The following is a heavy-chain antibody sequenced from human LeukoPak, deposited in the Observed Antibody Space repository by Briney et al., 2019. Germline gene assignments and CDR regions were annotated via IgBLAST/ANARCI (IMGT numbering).Heavy chain of an antibody. J-gene: IGHJ3*02. CDR1: GFTVSSND. CDR2: IYSGGST. Sequence: PGGSLRLSCAASGFTVSSNDMSWVRQAPGKGLEWVSLIYSGGSTYYADSVKGRFTIPTHNSKNTLYLQMNSLRAEDTAVYYCARAFNYDSSGYYPRAFDIWGQGTMVTVSS. CDR3: ARAFNYDSSGYYPRAFDI. V-gene: IGHV3-53*04. D-gene: IGHD3-22*01.